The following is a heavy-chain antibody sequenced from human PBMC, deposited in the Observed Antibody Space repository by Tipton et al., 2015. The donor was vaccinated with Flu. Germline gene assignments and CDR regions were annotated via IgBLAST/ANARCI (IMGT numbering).Heavy chain of an antibody. CDR2: IYSGGST. CDR1: GFTVSGNY. D-gene: IGHD2-21*02. J-gene: IGHJ6*02. V-gene: IGHV3-53*01. Sequence: GSLRLSCAASGFTVSGNYMSWVRQAPGKGLEWVSVIYSGGSTYYADSVKGRFTISRDNSKNTLYLQMNSLRAEDTAVYYCARGTVVTFYGMDVWGQGTTVTVSS. CDR3: ARGTVVTFYGMDV.